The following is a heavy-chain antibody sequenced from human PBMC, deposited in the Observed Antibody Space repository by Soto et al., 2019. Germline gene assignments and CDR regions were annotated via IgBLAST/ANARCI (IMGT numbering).Heavy chain of an antibody. V-gene: IGHV1-46*01. D-gene: IGHD7-27*01. Sequence: QVQLVQSGAEVTKPGASVKISCKTSGYTFSTYHMHWVRLAPGQGLEWVGIIKSSGDITLYAQKFQGRVTMSKATSTSKVYMEVSSLRSEDTAVYYCAREPPNTSLFDCWGQGTQVTVSS. CDR3: AREPPNTSLFDC. J-gene: IGHJ4*02. CDR1: GYTFSTYH. CDR2: IKSSGDIT.